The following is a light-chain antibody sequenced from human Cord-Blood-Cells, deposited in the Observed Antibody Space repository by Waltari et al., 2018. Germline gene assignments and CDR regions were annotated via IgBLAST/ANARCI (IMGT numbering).Light chain of an antibody. CDR3: QQRSNWALT. Sequence: IVLTKSPATQSLSPWERANLSCRASQSVSSYLAWYQQKPGQAPRLLIYDASNSATGIPARFSGSGSGTDFTLTISILEPEDFAVYYCQQRSNWALTFGGGTKVEIK. J-gene: IGKJ4*01. V-gene: IGKV3-11*01. CDR2: DAS. CDR1: QSVSSY.